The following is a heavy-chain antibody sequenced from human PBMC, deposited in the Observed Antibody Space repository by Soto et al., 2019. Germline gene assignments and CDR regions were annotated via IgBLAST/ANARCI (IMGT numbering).Heavy chain of an antibody. J-gene: IGHJ4*02. CDR3: ARGAVVNFDS. V-gene: IGHV4-30-2*01. Sequence: QLQLQESGSGLVKPSQTLSLTCAVSGRSMSSGGSSWTWIRQPPGKGLEWIGYIYHSGSTYYNPSLKSRVTISVDRSKNQFSLKLTSVTAADTAVYYCARGAVVNFDSWGQGTLVTVSS. CDR1: GRSMSSGGSS. CDR2: IYHSGST. D-gene: IGHD3-22*01.